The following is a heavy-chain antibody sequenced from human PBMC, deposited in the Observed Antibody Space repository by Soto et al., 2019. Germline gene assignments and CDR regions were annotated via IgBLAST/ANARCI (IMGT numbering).Heavy chain of an antibody. CDR3: ARDKVRGRRAYPAFNRGEYSSDRSASLFDY. Sequence: GGSLRLSCAASGFNFRNYWMTWVRQAPGKGLEWVANIKQDGSETHYVDPVKGRFTISRDNAKNSLYLQMNSLRAEDTAVYYCARDKVRGRRAYPAFNRGEYSSDRSASLFDYWGPGTLVTVSS. V-gene: IGHV3-7*03. CDR1: GFNFRNYW. J-gene: IGHJ4*02. CDR2: IKQDGSET. D-gene: IGHD6-19*01.